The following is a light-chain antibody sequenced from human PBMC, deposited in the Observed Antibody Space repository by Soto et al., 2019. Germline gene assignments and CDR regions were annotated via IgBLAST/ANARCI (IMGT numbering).Light chain of an antibody. CDR1: QDINLY. J-gene: IGKJ2*01. V-gene: IGKV1-33*01. CDR2: DVS. CDR3: QQYDSRPNT. Sequence: DIPMTQSPSSLSASVGDRVTITCQASQDINLYLNWYQHKAGKAPNLLIHDVSTLETGVPARFSGRGSGTIFTLTIINLQPEDVATYYCQQYDSRPNTFGQGTKVEIK.